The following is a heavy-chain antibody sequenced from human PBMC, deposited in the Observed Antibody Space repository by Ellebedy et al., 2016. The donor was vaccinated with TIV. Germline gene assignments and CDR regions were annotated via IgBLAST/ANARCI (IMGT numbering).Heavy chain of an antibody. CDR3: ARHSGYHAISYLAY. V-gene: IGHV1-69*13. CDR2: IIGMFGTA. J-gene: IGHJ4*02. CDR1: GGTFSSFA. D-gene: IGHD5-12*01. Sequence: SVTVSCKASGGTFSSFAISWARQAPGQGLEWMGGIIGMFGTASYAQKFLARVTITADEFTSTAYMEMSSLRSEDTAVYYCARHSGYHAISYLAYWGQGTLVTVSS.